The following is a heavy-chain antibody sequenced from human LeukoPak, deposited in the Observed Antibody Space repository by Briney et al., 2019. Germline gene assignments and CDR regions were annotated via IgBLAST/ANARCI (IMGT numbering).Heavy chain of an antibody. J-gene: IGHJ6*02. D-gene: IGHD5-18*01. Sequence: SETLSLTCAVYGGSFSGYYWSWIRQPPGKGLEWIGEINHSGSTNYNPSLKSRVTISVDTSKNQFSLKLSSVTAADTAVYYCAREKGTGYSYGHYYGMDVWGQGTTVTVSS. V-gene: IGHV4-34*01. CDR2: INHSGST. CDR3: AREKGTGYSYGHYYGMDV. CDR1: GGSFSGYY.